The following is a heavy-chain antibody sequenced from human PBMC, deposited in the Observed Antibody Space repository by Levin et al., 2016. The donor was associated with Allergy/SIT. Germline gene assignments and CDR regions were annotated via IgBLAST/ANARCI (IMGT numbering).Heavy chain of an antibody. CDR3: CCGYNNDY. D-gene: IGHD3-9*01. Sequence: SETLSLTCSVSGGPISTYCWSWIRQAPGKGLEWIGYMSDSGSTKYNPSLRSRVFISGDTSKNHFSLELSSVTAADTAVYYCCCGYNNDYWGQGTLVTVSS. CDR2: MSDSGST. CDR1: GGPISTYC. J-gene: IGHJ4*02. V-gene: IGHV4-59*01.